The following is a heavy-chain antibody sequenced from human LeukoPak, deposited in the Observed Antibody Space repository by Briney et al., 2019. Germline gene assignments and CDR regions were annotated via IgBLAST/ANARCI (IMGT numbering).Heavy chain of an antibody. V-gene: IGHV4-61*02. CDR1: GGSISSGSYY. Sequence: TLSLSCTVSGGSISSGSYYWSWNRQPAGKGMEWIGRIYTSGSTNYNPSLKSRATIAVDTSKNQFSLKLSSVTAADTAVYYCARDYYDSSGYDNYFDYWGQGTLVTVSS. CDR3: ARDYYDSSGYDNYFDY. CDR2: IYTSGST. J-gene: IGHJ4*02. D-gene: IGHD3-22*01.